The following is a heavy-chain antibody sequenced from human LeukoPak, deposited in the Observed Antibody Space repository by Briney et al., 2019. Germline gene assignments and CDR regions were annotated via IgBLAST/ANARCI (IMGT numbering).Heavy chain of an antibody. V-gene: IGHV1-18*01. D-gene: IGHD2-21*02. CDR1: GYTFTSYG. J-gene: IGHJ6*02. CDR2: ISAYNGNT. Sequence: GASVKVSCKASGYTFTSYGISWVRQAPGQGLEWMGWISAYNGNTNYAQKLQGRVTMTTDTSTSTAYMELRSLRSDDTAVYYCASRPVVVTAIGMDVWGQGTTVTVSS. CDR3: ASRPVVVTAIGMDV.